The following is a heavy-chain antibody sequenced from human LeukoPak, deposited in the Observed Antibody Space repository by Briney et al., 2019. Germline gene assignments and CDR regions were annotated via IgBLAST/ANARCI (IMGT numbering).Heavy chain of an antibody. CDR1: GFTFSSYD. CDR3: AREFLAAAGTNGMDV. Sequence: GGSLRLSCAASGFTFSSYDMHWVRHATGKGLEWVSAIGTAGDTYYPGSVKGRFTISRENGKNSLYLQMSSLRAGDTAVYYCAREFLAAAGTNGMDVWGQGTTVTVSS. CDR2: IGTAGDT. V-gene: IGHV3-13*01. D-gene: IGHD6-13*01. J-gene: IGHJ6*02.